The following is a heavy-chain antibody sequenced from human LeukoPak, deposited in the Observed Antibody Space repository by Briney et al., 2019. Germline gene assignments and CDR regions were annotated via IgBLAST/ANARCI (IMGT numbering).Heavy chain of an antibody. CDR1: GGSFSGYY. J-gene: IGHJ3*02. D-gene: IGHD2-15*01. V-gene: IGHV4-34*01. Sequence: SETLSLTCAVYGGSFSGYYWSWIRQPPGKGLEWIGEINHSGCTNYNPSLKSRVTISADTSKNQFSLKLSSVTAADTAVYYCARSGGTSARVNAFDIWGQGTMVTVSS. CDR3: ARSGGTSARVNAFDI. CDR2: INHSGCT.